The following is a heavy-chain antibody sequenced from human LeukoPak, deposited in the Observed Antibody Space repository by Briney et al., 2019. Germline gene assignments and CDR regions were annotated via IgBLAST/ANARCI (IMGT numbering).Heavy chain of an antibody. CDR1: GFNFSNYA. D-gene: IGHD1-26*01. CDR2: IGGDGRGT. Sequence: PGGSLRLSCAASGFNFSNYAMTWVRQAPGKGLEFVSAIGGDGRGTAYAEYVKGRFTISRDNSKNTVYLEMKSLRAGETALYCCAKRVGGTPELWGLGTVVIVSS. CDR3: AKRVGGTPEL. V-gene: IGHV3-23*01. J-gene: IGHJ4*02.